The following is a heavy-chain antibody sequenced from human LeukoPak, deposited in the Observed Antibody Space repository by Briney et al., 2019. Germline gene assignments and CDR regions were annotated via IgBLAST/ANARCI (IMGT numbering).Heavy chain of an antibody. V-gene: IGHV4-59*01. J-gene: IGHJ4*02. CDR3: ARSLGISSATYFDY. D-gene: IGHD6-6*01. CDR1: GGSISNYY. CDR2: IYYSGSS. Sequence: PSETLSLTCTVSGGSISNYYWSWIRQPPGKGLEWLGFIYYSGSSNYNSSLKSRLTTSVDTSKNQFSLKLSSVTAADTAVYYCARSLGISSATYFDYWGQGTLVTVSS.